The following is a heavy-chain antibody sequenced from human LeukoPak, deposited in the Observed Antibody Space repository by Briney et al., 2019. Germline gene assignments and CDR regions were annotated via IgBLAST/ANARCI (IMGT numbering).Heavy chain of an antibody. D-gene: IGHD2-2*01. V-gene: IGHV3-7*01. Sequence: GGSLRLSCAASGFTFSSYEMNWVRRAPGKGLEWVAKMSEDGNEIFYVDSVKGRFTISRDNTKKSLYLQLNSLRPEDSAVYYCARPRGCGSARCNNFDYWGQGTLVTVSS. CDR1: GFTFSSYE. CDR2: MSEDGNEI. CDR3: ARPRGCGSARCNNFDY. J-gene: IGHJ4*02.